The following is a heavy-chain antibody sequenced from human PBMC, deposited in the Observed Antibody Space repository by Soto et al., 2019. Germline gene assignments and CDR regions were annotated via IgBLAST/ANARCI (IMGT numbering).Heavy chain of an antibody. CDR2: IYYSGST. V-gene: IGHV4-31*03. CDR3: ARLFGDYFSAVDY. J-gene: IGHJ4*02. CDR1: GGSISSGGYY. D-gene: IGHD4-17*01. Sequence: QVQLQESGPGLVKPSQTLSLTCTVSGGSISSGGYYWSWIRQHPGKGLEWIGYIYYSGSTYYNPSLKSRITISVDTSKNQFSLKLSSVTAADTAVYYCARLFGDYFSAVDYWGQGTLVTVSS.